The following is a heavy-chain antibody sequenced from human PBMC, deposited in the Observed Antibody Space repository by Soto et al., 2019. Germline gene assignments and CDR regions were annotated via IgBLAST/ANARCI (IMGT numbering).Heavy chain of an antibody. Sequence: QLQLQESGPGLVKPSETLSLTCTVSGGSVSSSSYYWGWVRQPPGKGLEWIGSVYYSGSTYYNPSLESRVPISVDKSNNQFSLKLMSLSAADTAVYYGGRLEGLATISYYFDYWGQGALVTVSS. CDR1: GGSVSSSSYY. J-gene: IGHJ4*02. CDR2: VYYSGST. V-gene: IGHV4-39*01. CDR3: GRLEGLATISYYFDY. D-gene: IGHD3-9*01.